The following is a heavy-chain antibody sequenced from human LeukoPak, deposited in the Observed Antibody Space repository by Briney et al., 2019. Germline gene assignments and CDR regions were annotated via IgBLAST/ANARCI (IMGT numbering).Heavy chain of an antibody. CDR2: MNPNSGNT. Sequence: ASVKVSCKASGYTFTSYAINWVRQATGQGLEWMGWMNPNSGNTGYAQKFQGRVTMTRNTSISTAYMELSSLRSEDTAVYYCARGAYCSGGSCYRAEDAFDIWGQGTMVTVSS. D-gene: IGHD2-15*01. V-gene: IGHV1-8*01. CDR3: ARGAYCSGGSCYRAEDAFDI. J-gene: IGHJ3*02. CDR1: GYTFTSYA.